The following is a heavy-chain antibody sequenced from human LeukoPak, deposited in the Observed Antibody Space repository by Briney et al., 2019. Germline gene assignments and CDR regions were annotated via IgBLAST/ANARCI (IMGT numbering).Heavy chain of an antibody. V-gene: IGHV3-53*01. CDR2: IYSGGST. J-gene: IGHJ4*02. Sequence: GGSPRLSCAASGFTVSSNYMSWVRQAPGKGLEWVSVIYSGGSTYYADSVKGRFTISRDNSKNTLYLQMNSLRAEDTAVYYCARGLRPHYFDYWGQGTLVTVSS. CDR3: ARGLRPHYFDY. CDR1: GFTVSSNY.